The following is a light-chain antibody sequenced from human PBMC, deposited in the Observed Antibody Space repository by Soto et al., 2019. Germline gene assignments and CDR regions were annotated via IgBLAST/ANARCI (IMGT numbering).Light chain of an antibody. CDR1: QSVSSK. CDR2: GAS. Sequence: EIVMTPSPATLSVSPGEGANLSCRASQSVSSKLAWYQQKPGQAPRLLIYGASTRATGIPARFSGSGSGTEFTLIISSLQSEDSAVYYCQQYNSWLWTFGQGTKVDIK. V-gene: IGKV3-15*01. J-gene: IGKJ1*01. CDR3: QQYNSWLWT.